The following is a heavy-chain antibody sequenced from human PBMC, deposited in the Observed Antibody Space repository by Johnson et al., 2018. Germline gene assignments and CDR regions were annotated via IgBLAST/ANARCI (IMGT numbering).Heavy chain of an antibody. D-gene: IGHD6-19*01. CDR2: ISYDVKNK. CDR1: GFTFTSYG. V-gene: IGHV3-30*03. J-gene: IGHJ6*03. CDR3: ARGGQQWLLRTYMDG. Sequence: QVQLVQSGGGVVQPGRSLRLSCAASGFTFTSYGMHWVRQAPGKGLEWVAVISYDVKNKYYADSVKGRFTISRDNSKNTVSLQMNSLRVEDTAVYYCARGGQQWLLRTYMDGWGKGTAVTVSS.